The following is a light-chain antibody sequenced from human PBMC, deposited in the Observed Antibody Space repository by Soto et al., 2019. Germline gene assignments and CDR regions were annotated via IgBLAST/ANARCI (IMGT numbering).Light chain of an antibody. CDR1: SSNIGINF. Sequence: QLVLTQPPSVSAAPGQKVTISCSGRSSNIGINFVSWYQKLPGTAPKLLIYENERRPSGIPDRFSGSKSGTSATLAITGLQTGDEADYYCATWDATLSAAVFGGGTKVTVL. CDR3: ATWDATLSAAV. CDR2: ENE. V-gene: IGLV1-51*02. J-gene: IGLJ3*02.